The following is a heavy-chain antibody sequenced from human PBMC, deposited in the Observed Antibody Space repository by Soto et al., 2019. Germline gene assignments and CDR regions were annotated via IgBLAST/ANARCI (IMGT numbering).Heavy chain of an antibody. CDR3: AREPTAAQGSFDY. D-gene: IGHD6-13*01. CDR2: FDPEDGET. J-gene: IGHJ4*02. Sequence: GASVKVSCKVSGYTLTELSMHWVRQAPGKGLEWMGGFDPEDGETIYAQKFQGRVTITADESTSTAYMELSSLRSEDTAVYYCAREPTAAQGSFDYWGQGTMVTVSS. V-gene: IGHV1-24*01. CDR1: GYTLTELS.